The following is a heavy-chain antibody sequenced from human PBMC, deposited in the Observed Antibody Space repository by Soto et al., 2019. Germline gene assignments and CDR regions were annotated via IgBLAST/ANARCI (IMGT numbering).Heavy chain of an antibody. CDR1: GGSISRYY. Sequence: PSETLSLPCTVSGGSISRYYCTWIRQPPGRGLEWIGEINHNGSTNYNPSLKSRVTISVDTSKNQFSLKLSSVTAADTAVYYCAGEWVTTPSGWFDPWGQGTLVTVSS. J-gene: IGHJ5*02. D-gene: IGHD1-1*01. V-gene: IGHV4-34*01. CDR2: INHNGST. CDR3: AGEWVTTPSGWFDP.